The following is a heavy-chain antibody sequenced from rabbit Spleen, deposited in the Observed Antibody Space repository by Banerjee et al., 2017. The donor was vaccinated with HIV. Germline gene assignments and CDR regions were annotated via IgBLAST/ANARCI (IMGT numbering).Heavy chain of an antibody. Sequence: QSLEESGGDLVKPGASLTLTCTASGFSFTYIDYLCWVRQAPGKGLEWIACIDTGSSGFTYFATWAKGRFTCSKTSSTTVTLQMTRLTAADTATYFCARDTSSSFSSYGMDLWGPGTLVTVS. J-gene: IGHJ6*01. CDR3: ARDTSSSFSSYGMDL. D-gene: IGHD1-1*01. V-gene: IGHV1S40*01. CDR2: IDTGSSGFT. CDR1: GFSFTYIDY.